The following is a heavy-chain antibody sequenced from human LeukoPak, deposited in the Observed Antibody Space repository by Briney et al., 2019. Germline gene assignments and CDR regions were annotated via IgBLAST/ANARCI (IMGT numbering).Heavy chain of an antibody. CDR1: GYTFTSYY. D-gene: IGHD3-10*01. CDR2: INPSGGSA. J-gene: IGHJ4*02. CDR3: ARVGGGTMVRGAFDY. V-gene: IGHV1-46*01. Sequence: ASVKVSCKASGYTFTSYYMHWVRQAPGQGLEWMGIINPSGGSASYAQKFQGRVTMTRDTSTSTVYMELSSLRSEDTAVYYCARVGGGTMVRGAFDYWGQGTLVTVSS.